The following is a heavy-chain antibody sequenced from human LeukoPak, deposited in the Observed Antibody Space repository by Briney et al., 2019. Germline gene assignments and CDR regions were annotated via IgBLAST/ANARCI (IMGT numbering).Heavy chain of an antibody. CDR1: GYSISSGYY. CDR2: INHSGST. D-gene: IGHD3-10*01. Sequence: SETLSLTCTVSGYSISSGYYWGWIRQPPGKGLEWIGEINHSGSTKYNPSLKSRVTISVDTSKNQFSLKLSSVTAADTAVYYCARRVGRYFGERAYYYYYMDVWGKGTTVTISS. CDR3: ARRVGRYFGERAYYYYYMDV. V-gene: IGHV4-38-2*02. J-gene: IGHJ6*03.